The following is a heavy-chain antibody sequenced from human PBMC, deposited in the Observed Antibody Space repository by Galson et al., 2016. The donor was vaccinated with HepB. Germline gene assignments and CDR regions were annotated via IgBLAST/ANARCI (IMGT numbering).Heavy chain of an antibody. J-gene: IGHJ4*02. CDR2: IYSSGVT. Sequence: SLRLSCAASGFRFSEHYMDRVRQAPGKGLEWVSIIYSSGVTYYADSVQGRFTISRDNSKNTLYLQMNSLRVEDTAVYYCASPVPLGDWGQGTLVTVSS. D-gene: IGHD2-21*01. V-gene: IGHV3-53*01. CDR1: GFRFSEHY. CDR3: ASPVPLGD.